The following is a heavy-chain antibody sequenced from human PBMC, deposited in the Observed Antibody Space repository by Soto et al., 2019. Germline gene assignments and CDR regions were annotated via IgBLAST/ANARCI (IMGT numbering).Heavy chain of an antibody. D-gene: IGHD3-10*01. J-gene: IGHJ3*02. CDR1: GYTFTGYY. V-gene: IGHV1-2*04. CDR3: ARVRADSAFDI. CDR2: INPNSGGT. Sequence: GASVKVSCKASGYTFTGYYMHWVRQAPGQGLEWMGWINPNSGGTNYAQKFQGWVTMTRDTSISTAYMELSRLRSDDTAVFYCARVRADSAFDIWGQGKMFTFSS.